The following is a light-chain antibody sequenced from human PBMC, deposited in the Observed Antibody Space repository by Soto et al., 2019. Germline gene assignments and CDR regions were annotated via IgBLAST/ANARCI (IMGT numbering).Light chain of an antibody. CDR3: TSYTNTDTLVV. Sequence: QSALTQPGSVSGSPGQSITISCTGSSGDVGGYNYVSWYQQHPGKAPKLIIYEVTNRPSGVSNRFSASKSGNTASLTISGLQAEDEADYYCTSYTNTDTLVVFGTGTKLTVL. V-gene: IGLV2-14*01. CDR2: EVT. CDR1: SGDVGGYNY. J-gene: IGLJ1*01.